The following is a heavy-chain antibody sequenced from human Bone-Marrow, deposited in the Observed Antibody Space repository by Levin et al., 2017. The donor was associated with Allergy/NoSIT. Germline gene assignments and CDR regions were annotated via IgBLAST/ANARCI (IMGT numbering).Heavy chain of an antibody. J-gene: IGHJ4*02. D-gene: IGHD3-10*01. CDR1: GFMFNNYG. CDR2: ISYDGRNP. V-gene: IGHV3-30*18. CDR3: AKEPFSSGSFFDL. Sequence: LTGGSLRLSCRASGFMFNNYGFHWVRQAPGKGLEWVAGISYDGRNPVYADSVRGRFTISRDNSRDTLYLEMSILTDDDTAIYYCAKEPFSSGSFFDLWGQGSLVTVSS.